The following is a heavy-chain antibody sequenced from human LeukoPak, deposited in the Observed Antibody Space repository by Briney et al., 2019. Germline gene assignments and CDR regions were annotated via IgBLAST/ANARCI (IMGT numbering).Heavy chain of an antibody. J-gene: IGHJ4*02. Sequence: GGSLRLSCAASGFTFSSYWMTWVRQAPGKGLEWVANIKQDGSEKYYVDSVQGRFTISRDNAKNSLYLQMNSLRAEDTAVYYCARDVGYDSSGYYPYYFDYWGQGTLVTVSS. V-gene: IGHV3-7*05. CDR2: IKQDGSEK. CDR3: ARDVGYDSSGYYPYYFDY. D-gene: IGHD3-22*01. CDR1: GFTFSSYW.